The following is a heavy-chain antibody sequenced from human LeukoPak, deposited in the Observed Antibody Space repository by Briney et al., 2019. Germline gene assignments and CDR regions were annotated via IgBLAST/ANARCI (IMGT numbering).Heavy chain of an antibody. D-gene: IGHD3/OR15-3a*01. CDR1: GGSFSDYW. J-gene: IGHJ4*02. CDR3: ARARRMDNFDY. CDR2: VNHSGRT. Sequence: SETLSLTCAVYGGSFSDYWWTWIRQSPGKGLEWIGEVNHSGRTNYNPSLKSRVSISVDRSKKQFSLKLSSVTAADTAVYYCARARRMDNFDYWGQGTLVTVSS. V-gene: IGHV4-34*01.